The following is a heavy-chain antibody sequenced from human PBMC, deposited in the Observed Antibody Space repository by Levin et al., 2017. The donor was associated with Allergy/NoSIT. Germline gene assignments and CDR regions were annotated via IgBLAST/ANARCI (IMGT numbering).Heavy chain of an antibody. J-gene: IGHJ6*02. CDR3: ARHLELDTEYYYGMDV. Sequence: SQTLSLTCTVSGGSISSYYWSWIRQPPGKGLEWIGYIYYSGSTNYNPSLKSRVTISVDTSKNQFSLKLSSVTAADTAVYYGARHLELDTEYYYGMDVWGQGTTVTVSS. V-gene: IGHV4-59*08. CDR2: IYYSGST. D-gene: IGHD5-24*01. CDR1: GGSISSYY.